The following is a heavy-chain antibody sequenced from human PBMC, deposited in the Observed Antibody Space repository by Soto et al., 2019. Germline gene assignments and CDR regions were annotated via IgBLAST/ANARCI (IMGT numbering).Heavy chain of an antibody. Sequence: QVQLVESGGGVVHPERSLRLSCSASEITFSSYAMHWVRQAPGKGLGWVAGISYDGGHKFYGDSVRGRFTISRDSSKTTVFLQMNSLRPEDTAAYYCARVKTDYSNPRGPFFFYGMDVWGQGTTVTVSS. D-gene: IGHD4-4*01. CDR3: ARVKTDYSNPRGPFFFYGMDV. J-gene: IGHJ6*02. V-gene: IGHV3-30-3*01. CDR2: ISYDGGHK. CDR1: EITFSSYA.